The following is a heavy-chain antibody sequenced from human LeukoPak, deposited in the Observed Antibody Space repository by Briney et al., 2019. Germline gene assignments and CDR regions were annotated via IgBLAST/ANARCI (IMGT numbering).Heavy chain of an antibody. CDR3: ARDYYGSGSHRPYFDY. D-gene: IGHD3-10*01. CDR2: IYTSGST. V-gene: IGHV4-4*07. Sequence: SETLSLTCTVSGGSTSSYYWSWIRQPAGKGLEWIGRIYTSGSTNYNPSLKSRVTMSVDTSKNQFSLKLSSVTAADTAVYYCARDYYGSGSHRPYFDYWGQGTLVTVSS. J-gene: IGHJ4*02. CDR1: GGSTSSYY.